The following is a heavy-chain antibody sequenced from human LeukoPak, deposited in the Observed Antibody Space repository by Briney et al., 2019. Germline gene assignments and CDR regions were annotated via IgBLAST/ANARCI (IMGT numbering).Heavy chain of an antibody. D-gene: IGHD3-22*01. CDR1: GDSINSLDL. V-gene: IGHV4-4*02. CDR2: MYLSGTT. J-gene: IGHJ4*02. CDR3: AGLVGRYSSGLYYYYFDY. Sequence: SETLSLTCTVSGDSINSLDLWSWVRQPPGKGLEWIGEMYLSGTTHSNPSVKSRVTISIDKSKNQFFLNLSSVTAADTAVYYCAGLVGRYSSGLYYYYFDYWGQGTLVTVS.